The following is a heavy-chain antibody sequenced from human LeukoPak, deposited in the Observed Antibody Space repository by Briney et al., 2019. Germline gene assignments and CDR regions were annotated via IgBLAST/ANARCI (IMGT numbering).Heavy chain of an antibody. D-gene: IGHD6-19*01. CDR3: ARDGVAGTGPDYIDY. J-gene: IGHJ4*02. V-gene: IGHV3-48*03. CDR1: GFTFSSYE. CDR2: ISSSGSTI. Sequence: PGGSLRLSCAASGFTFSSYEMNWVRQAPGKGLEWVSYISSSGSTIYYADSVKGRFTISRDNAKNSLYLQMNSLRAEDTAVYYCARDGVAGTGPDYIDYWGQGTLVTVSS.